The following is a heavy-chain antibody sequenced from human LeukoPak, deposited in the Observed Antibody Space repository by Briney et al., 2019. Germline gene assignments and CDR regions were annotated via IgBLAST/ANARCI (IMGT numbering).Heavy chain of an antibody. CDR1: GFTFSSYS. D-gene: IGHD3-22*01. Sequence: GGSLRLSCAASGFTFSSYSMNWVRQAPGKGLEWVSSISSSSSYIYYADSVKGRFTIPRDNAKNSLYLQMNSLRAEDTAVYYCARDLKSSGYYLGYWGQGTLVTVSS. CDR2: ISSSSSYI. CDR3: ARDLKSSGYYLGY. V-gene: IGHV3-21*01. J-gene: IGHJ4*02.